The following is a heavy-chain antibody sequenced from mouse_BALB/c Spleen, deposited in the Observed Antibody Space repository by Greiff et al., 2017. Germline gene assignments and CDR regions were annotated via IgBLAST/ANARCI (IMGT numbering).Heavy chain of an antibody. D-gene: IGHD1-2*01. J-gene: IGHJ4*01. V-gene: IGHV5-6-5*01. CDR3: ARGMYYGFYAMDY. Sequence: EVMLVESGGGLVKPGGSLKLSCAASGFTFSSYAMSWVRQTPEKRLEWVASISSGGSTYYPDSVKGRFTISRDNARNILYLQMSSLRSEDTAMYYCARGMYYGFYAMDYWGQGTSVTVSS. CDR1: GFTFSSYA. CDR2: ISSGGST.